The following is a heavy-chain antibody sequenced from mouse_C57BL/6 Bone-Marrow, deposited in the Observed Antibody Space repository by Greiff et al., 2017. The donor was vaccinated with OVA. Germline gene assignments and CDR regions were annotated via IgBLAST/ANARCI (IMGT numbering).Heavy chain of an antibody. D-gene: IGHD4-1*01. V-gene: IGHV14-4*01. CDR3: TTVTGTRAY. J-gene: IGHJ3*01. CDR2: IDPENGDT. Sequence: VQLKESGAELVRPGASVTLSCTASGFNIKDDYMHWVKQRPEQGLEWIGWIDPENGDTEYASKFQGKATITADTSSNTAYLQLSSLTSEDTAVYYCTTVTGTRAYWGQGTLVTVSA. CDR1: GFNIKDDY.